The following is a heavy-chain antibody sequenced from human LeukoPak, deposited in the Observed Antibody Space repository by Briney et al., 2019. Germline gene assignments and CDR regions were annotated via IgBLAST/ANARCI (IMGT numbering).Heavy chain of an antibody. CDR2: ISGYTGNT. CDR3: ARNPVAREFCSGVICYTL. J-gene: IGHJ4*02. Sequence: ASVKVSCKASGYTFTSYGISWVRQAPGQGLEWMGWISGYTGNTNYAQKLQGRVTMTTDKSTSTAYMEVRSLRSDDTAVYYCARNPVAREFCSGVICYTLWGQGTLVTVSS. CDR1: GYTFTSYG. D-gene: IGHD2-15*01. V-gene: IGHV1-18*01.